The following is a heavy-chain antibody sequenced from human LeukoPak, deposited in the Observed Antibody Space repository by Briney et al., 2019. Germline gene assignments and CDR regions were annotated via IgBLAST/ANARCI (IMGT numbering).Heavy chain of an antibody. Sequence: GGSLRFSSAASGFTFSSYEMNWVRQAPGKGLEWVSYISSSGSTIYYADSVKGRFTISRDNAKNSLYLQMSSLRAEDTAVYYCAELGITMIGGVWGKGTTVTISS. CDR2: ISSSGSTI. V-gene: IGHV3-48*03. D-gene: IGHD3-10*02. J-gene: IGHJ6*04. CDR1: GFTFSSYE. CDR3: AELGITMIGGV.